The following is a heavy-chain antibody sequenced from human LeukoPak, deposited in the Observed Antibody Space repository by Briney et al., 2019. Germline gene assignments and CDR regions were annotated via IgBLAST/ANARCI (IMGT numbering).Heavy chain of an antibody. J-gene: IGHJ4*02. CDR2: INHSGST. CDR3: ARGGQLWLRY. V-gene: IGHV4-34*01. CDR1: GGSFSGYY. Sequence: SQTLSLTCAVYGGSFSGYYWSWIRQPPGKGLEWIGEINHSGSTNYNPSLKSRVTISVDTSKNQVSLKLSSVTAADTAVYYCARGGQLWLRYWGQGTLVTVSS. D-gene: IGHD5-18*01.